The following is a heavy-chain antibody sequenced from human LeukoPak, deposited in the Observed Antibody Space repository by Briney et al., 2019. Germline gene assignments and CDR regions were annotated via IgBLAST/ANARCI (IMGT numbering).Heavy chain of an antibody. Sequence: SETLSLTCTVSGGSISSYYWSWIRQPPGKGLEWIGYIYYSGSTNYNPSLKSRVTISVDTSKNQFSLKLNSVTAADTAVYYCARDNRYGDYSRRYYYGMDVWGQGTTVTVSS. D-gene: IGHD4-17*01. V-gene: IGHV4-59*01. J-gene: IGHJ6*02. CDR2: IYYSGST. CDR3: ARDNRYGDYSRRYYYGMDV. CDR1: GGSISSYY.